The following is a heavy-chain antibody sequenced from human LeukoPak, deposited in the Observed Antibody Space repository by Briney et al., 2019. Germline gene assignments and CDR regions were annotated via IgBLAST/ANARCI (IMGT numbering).Heavy chain of an antibody. CDR3: AKDGKGAPVAGTGYFDY. J-gene: IGHJ4*02. D-gene: IGHD6-19*01. Sequence: GGSLRLSCAAYGFTFSSYAMSWVRQAPGKGLEWVSVISGSGGNTYYADSVKGRFTISRDNSKNTLYLQTNSLRAEDTAIYYCAKDGKGAPVAGTGYFDYWGQGTLVTVSS. CDR1: GFTFSSYA. V-gene: IGHV3-23*01. CDR2: ISGSGGNT.